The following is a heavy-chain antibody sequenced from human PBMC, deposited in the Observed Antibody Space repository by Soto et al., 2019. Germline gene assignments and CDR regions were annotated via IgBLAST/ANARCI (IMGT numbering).Heavy chain of an antibody. D-gene: IGHD3-16*02. J-gene: IGHJ3*02. Sequence: EVQLLESGGGLVQPGGSLRLSCAASGFTFSSYAMSWVRQAPGKGLEWVSAISGSGGSTYYADSVKGRFTISRDNSKNTLYMQMNSLRAEDTAVYYCAKDLRGITFGGVIALDAFDIWGQGTMVTVSS. V-gene: IGHV3-23*01. CDR3: AKDLRGITFGGVIALDAFDI. CDR1: GFTFSSYA. CDR2: ISGSGGST.